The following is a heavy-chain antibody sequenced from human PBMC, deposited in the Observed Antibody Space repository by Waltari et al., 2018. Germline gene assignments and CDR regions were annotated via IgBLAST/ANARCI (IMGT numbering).Heavy chain of an antibody. V-gene: IGHV4-39*01. Sequence: QPQLQESGPGLVKPSETLSLTCNVSGDSISSSGFYWVWNRQSPGKGLEWIGSIYYDGSTYYSPSLRSRVTISADTSKNQFSLKLTSVTAADTAVYYCAAENPTRSYDLDAWGQGILVTASS. CDR3: AAENPTRSYDLDA. CDR2: IYYDGST. J-gene: IGHJ5*02. D-gene: IGHD3-16*01. CDR1: GDSISSSGFY.